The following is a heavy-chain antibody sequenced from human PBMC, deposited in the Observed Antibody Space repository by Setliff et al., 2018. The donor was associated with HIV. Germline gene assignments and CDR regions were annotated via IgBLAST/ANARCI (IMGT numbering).Heavy chain of an antibody. CDR1: GYIFTDYY. Sequence: ASVKVSCKSSGYIFTDYYMHWVQQAPGEGLEWMGRVDPQDGETKYAEKFQGRVTITADTSTGTSVMELSSLKSEDTAVYYCATSGTYYYGSGTYHASAFWGQGTLVTISS. CDR3: ATSGTYYYGSGTYHASAF. D-gene: IGHD3-10*01. J-gene: IGHJ4*02. V-gene: IGHV1-69-2*01. CDR2: VDPQDGET.